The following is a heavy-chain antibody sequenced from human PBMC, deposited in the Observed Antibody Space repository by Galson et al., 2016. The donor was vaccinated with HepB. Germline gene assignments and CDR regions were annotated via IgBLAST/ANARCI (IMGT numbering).Heavy chain of an antibody. CDR1: GFNFNNYG. V-gene: IGHV3-30*18. CDR2: ISTDGNNK. Sequence: SLRLSCAASGFNFNNYGMHWVRQAPGKGLEWVAIISTDGNNKHYGDSVKGRLTISRDNSKNTLYLQMSSLRTEDTAVYYCAKDGHYDILTGYSYYFDYGGQGTLLTVSS. J-gene: IGHJ4*02. D-gene: IGHD3-9*01. CDR3: AKDGHYDILTGYSYYFDY.